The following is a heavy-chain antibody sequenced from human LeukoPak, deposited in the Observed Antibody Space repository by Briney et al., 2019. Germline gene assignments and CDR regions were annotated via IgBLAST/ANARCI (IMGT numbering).Heavy chain of an antibody. Sequence: SETLSLTCTVSGGSISSYCWSWIRQPPGKGLEWIGYIYYSGSTDYNPSLKSRVTISVDTSKNQFSLKLSSVTAADTAVYYCARQKIVVVPAAIDYMDVWGKGTTVTVSS. CDR1: GGSISSYC. V-gene: IGHV4-59*08. CDR3: ARQKIVVVPAAIDYMDV. J-gene: IGHJ6*03. D-gene: IGHD2-2*02. CDR2: IYYSGST.